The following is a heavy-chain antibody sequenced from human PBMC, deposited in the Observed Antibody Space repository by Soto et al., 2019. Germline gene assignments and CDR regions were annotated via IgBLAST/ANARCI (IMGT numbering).Heavy chain of an antibody. CDR1: GYSFTTYW. D-gene: IGHD2-21*01. V-gene: IGHV5-51*01. Sequence: PGESLKISCNASGYSFTTYWIGWVRQMPGKGLEWMGIIYPGDSDTRYSPSFQGQVTISADKSISTAYLQWSSLKASDSAMFYCARKDIAGNSVDFWGQATLVTVYS. J-gene: IGHJ4*02. CDR3: ARKDIAGNSVDF. CDR2: IYPGDSDT.